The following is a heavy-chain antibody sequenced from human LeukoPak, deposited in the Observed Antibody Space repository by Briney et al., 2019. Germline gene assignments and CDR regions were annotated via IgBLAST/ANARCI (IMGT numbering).Heavy chain of an antibody. CDR2: IRSKAYGGTA. Sequence: GGSLRLSCTASGFTFGDDGMSWFRQAPGKGLEWVGFIRSKAYGGTAEYAASVKGRFTVSRDDSKSIAYLQMNSLKTEDTAVYYCTRDRGSSTLGDYWGQGTLVTVSS. CDR1: GFTFGDDG. J-gene: IGHJ4*02. CDR3: TRDRGSSTLGDY. V-gene: IGHV3-49*03. D-gene: IGHD7-27*01.